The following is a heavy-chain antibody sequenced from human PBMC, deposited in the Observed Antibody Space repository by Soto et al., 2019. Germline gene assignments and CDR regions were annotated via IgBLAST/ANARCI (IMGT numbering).Heavy chain of an antibody. V-gene: IGHV3-53*01. CDR1: GFTFSSNY. CDR2: IYSGGST. Sequence: LRLSCAPSGFTFSSNYMSWVHQAPGKGLEWVSVIYSGGSTSYADSVRGRFTISRDNSKPTLYLQMNSLRDEDTAVYYCARDSGSAVGSSSSWLPLGYWGQGTLVTVSS. D-gene: IGHD6-13*01. J-gene: IGHJ4*02. CDR3: ARDSGSAVGSSSSWLPLGY.